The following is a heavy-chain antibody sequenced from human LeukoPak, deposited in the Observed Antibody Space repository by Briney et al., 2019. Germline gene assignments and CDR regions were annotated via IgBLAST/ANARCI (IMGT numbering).Heavy chain of an antibody. V-gene: IGHV3-53*01. D-gene: IGHD1-14*01. J-gene: IGHJ4*02. CDR2: IYSGGST. Sequence: PGGSLRLSCAASGHTQWKLHKRWVRQGPGKGLEWVSVIYSGGSTYYADSVKGRFTISRDNSKNTLYLQMHSLRAEDTAVYYCASERSLSNLCDYWGQGTLVTVSS. CDR1: GHTQWKL. CDR3: ASERSLSNLCDY.